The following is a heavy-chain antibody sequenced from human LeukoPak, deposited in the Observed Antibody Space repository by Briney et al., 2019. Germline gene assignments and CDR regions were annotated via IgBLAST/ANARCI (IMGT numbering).Heavy chain of an antibody. Sequence: GGSLRLSCAASGFTFSSYSMNWVRQAPGKGLEWVSSISSSSSYIYYADPVKGRFTISRDNAKNSLYLQMNSLRAEDTAVYYCARGVLTGDPDYWGQGTLVTVSS. CDR2: ISSSSSYI. CDR3: ARGVLTGDPDY. CDR1: GFTFSSYS. D-gene: IGHD7-27*01. V-gene: IGHV3-21*01. J-gene: IGHJ4*02.